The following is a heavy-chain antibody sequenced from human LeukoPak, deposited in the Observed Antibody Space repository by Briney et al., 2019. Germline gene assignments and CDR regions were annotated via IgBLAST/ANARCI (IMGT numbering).Heavy chain of an antibody. CDR3: ARNGRQWLVPWYYYGMDV. J-gene: IGHJ6*02. CDR1: GGSISSHY. D-gene: IGHD6-19*01. V-gene: IGHV4-59*08. Sequence: SETLSLTCSVSGGSISSHYWSWIRQSPGKGLEWIGYIYYSESTNYNPSLKSRVTISVDTSKNQFSLKLSSVTAADTAVYYCARNGRQWLVPWYYYGMDVWGQGTTVTVSS. CDR2: IYYSEST.